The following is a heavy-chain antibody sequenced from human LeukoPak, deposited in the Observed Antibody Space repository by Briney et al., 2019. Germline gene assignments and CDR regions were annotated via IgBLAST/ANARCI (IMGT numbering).Heavy chain of an antibody. CDR1: GYTFTSYA. CDR3: ARVPKYYYDSVDAFDI. D-gene: IGHD3-22*01. J-gene: IGHJ3*02. V-gene: IGHV1-2*02. CDR2: INPNSGGT. Sequence: ASVKVSCKASGYTFTSYAMHWVRQAPGQRLEWMGWINPNSGGTNYAQKFQGRVTMTRDTSISTAYMELSRLRSDDTAVYYCARVPKYYYDSVDAFDIWGQGTVVTVSS.